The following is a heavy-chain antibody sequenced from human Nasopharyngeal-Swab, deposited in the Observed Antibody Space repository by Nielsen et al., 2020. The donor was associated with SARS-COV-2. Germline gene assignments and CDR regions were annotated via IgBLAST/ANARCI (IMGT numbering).Heavy chain of an antibody. D-gene: IGHD2-8*01. CDR2: IKSKTDGGTT. Sequence: WIRQPPGKGLEWVGRIKSKTDGGTTDYAAPVKGRFTISRDDSKNTLYLQMNSLKTEDTAVYYCTTDHGNPPHCTKGVCYERDYWGQGTLVTVSS. CDR3: TTDHGNPPHCTKGVCYERDY. V-gene: IGHV3-15*01. J-gene: IGHJ4*02.